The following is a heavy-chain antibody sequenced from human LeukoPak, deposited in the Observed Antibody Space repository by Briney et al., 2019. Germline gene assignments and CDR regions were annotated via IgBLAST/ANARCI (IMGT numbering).Heavy chain of an antibody. V-gene: IGHV1-18*03. D-gene: IGHD3-22*01. CDR2: ISAYNGNT. Sequence: GASVKVSCKASGYTFTSYGISWVRQAPGQGLEWMGWISAYNGNTNYAQKLQGRVTMTTDTSASTAYMELSSLRSEDMAVYRCAREGYSYGTYYDSSGYLDYWGQGTLVTVSS. CDR3: AREGYSYGTYYDSSGYLDY. J-gene: IGHJ4*02. CDR1: GYTFTSYG.